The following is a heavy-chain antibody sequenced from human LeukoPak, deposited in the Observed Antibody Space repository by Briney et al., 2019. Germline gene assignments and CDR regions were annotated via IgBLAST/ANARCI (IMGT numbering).Heavy chain of an antibody. J-gene: IGHJ3*02. D-gene: IGHD2-2*02. CDR1: GFSFSSSA. Sequence: PGGSLRLSCAVSGFSFSSSAMNWVRQAPGKGLEWISYISNSGHLMYYADSVKGRFTISRDNAKNSLYLQMNSLRAEDMAVYYCATYTTSRVFYMWGQGTMVAVSS. CDR2: ISNSGHLM. CDR3: ATYTTSRVFYM. V-gene: IGHV3-48*03.